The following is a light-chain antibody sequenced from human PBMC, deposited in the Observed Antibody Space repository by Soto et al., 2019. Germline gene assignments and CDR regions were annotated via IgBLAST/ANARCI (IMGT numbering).Light chain of an antibody. CDR3: QQSYSTPIT. V-gene: IGKV1-39*01. J-gene: IGKJ5*01. CDR1: QSISSY. CDR2: AAS. Sequence: DIQMPQSPSSLSASVGDRVTITCRASQSISSYLNWYQQKPGKAPKLLIYAASSLQSGVPSRFSGSGSGTDFTLTISSLQPEAFATYYCQQSYSTPITFGQGTRLEIK.